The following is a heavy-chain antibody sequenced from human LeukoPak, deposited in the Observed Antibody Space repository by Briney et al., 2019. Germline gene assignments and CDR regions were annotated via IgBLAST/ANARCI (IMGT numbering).Heavy chain of an antibody. J-gene: IGHJ4*02. CDR3: ARGFPGAAAGTSSLNYFDY. D-gene: IGHD6-13*01. V-gene: IGHV4-34*01. CDR2: INHSGST. Sequence: KPSETLSLTCAVYGGSFSGYYWSWIRQPPGKGLEWIGEINHSGSTNYNPSLKSRVTISVDTSKNQFSLKLSSVTAADTAVYYCARGFPGAAAGTSSLNYFDYWGQGTLVTVSS. CDR1: GGSFSGYY.